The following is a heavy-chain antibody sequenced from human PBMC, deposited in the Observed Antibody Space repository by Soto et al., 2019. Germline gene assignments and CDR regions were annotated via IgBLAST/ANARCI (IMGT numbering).Heavy chain of an antibody. V-gene: IGHV4-59*01. Sequence: PSETLSLTCTVSGGSISHYYWSWIRQPPGKGLEYIGHIYYSGSPIYNPSLKSRVSILVDTSKNQCSLTLSSVTAADTAVYYCARWDCSTANCFRLGSWGQGTLVTVSS. CDR3: ARWDCSTANCFRLGS. CDR2: IYYSGSP. D-gene: IGHD2-2*01. CDR1: GGSISHYY. J-gene: IGHJ5*02.